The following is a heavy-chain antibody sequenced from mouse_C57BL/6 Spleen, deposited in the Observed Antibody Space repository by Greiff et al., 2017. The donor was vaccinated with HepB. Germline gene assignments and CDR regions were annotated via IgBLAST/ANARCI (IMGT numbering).Heavy chain of an antibody. J-gene: IGHJ2*01. CDR1: GYTFTDYY. Sequence: VQLQQSGPELVKPGASVKISCKASGYTFTDYYMNWVKQSHGKSLEWIGDINPNNGGTSYNQKFKGKATLTVDKSSSTAYMELRSLTSEDSAVYYCARSLTTVVAKDDYWGQGTTLTVSS. D-gene: IGHD1-1*01. CDR3: ARSLTTVVAKDDY. CDR2: INPNNGGT. V-gene: IGHV1-26*01.